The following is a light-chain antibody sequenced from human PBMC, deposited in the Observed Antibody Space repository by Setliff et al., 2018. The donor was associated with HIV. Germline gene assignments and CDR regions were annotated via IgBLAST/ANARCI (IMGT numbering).Light chain of an antibody. CDR2: YDG. CDR1: NLGPKS. J-gene: IGLJ2*01. V-gene: IGLV3-21*04. CDR3: QVWDSGSDHAV. Sequence: SELTQPPSVSVAPGKTATIACGGDNLGPKSVHWYQQKPGQAPVLVIYYDGDRTSDIPARFSGSKSGNTATLTITWVEAGDEADYYCQVWDSGSDHAVFGGGTKVTVL.